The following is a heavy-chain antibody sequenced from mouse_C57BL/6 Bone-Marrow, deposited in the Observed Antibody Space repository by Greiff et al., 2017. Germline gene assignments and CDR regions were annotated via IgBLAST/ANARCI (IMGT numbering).Heavy chain of an antibody. D-gene: IGHD1-1*01. V-gene: IGHV5-9*01. J-gene: IGHJ1*03. CDR2: ISGGGGNT. CDR3: SRQVTTVIATKYFDV. CDR1: GFTFSSYS. Sequence: DVMLVESGGGLVKPGGSLKLSCAASGFTFSSYSMSWVRQTPEKRLQWVAAISGGGGNTYYPASVKGRFTFSRDNDKNIRYLQMSSRRSEDTALYYCSRQVTTVIATKYFDVWGTGTTVTVSS.